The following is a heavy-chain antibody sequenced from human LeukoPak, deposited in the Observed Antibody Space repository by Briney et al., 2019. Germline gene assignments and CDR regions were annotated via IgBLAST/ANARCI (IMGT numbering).Heavy chain of an antibody. V-gene: IGHV4-61*02. D-gene: IGHD2-2*02. J-gene: IGHJ6*02. CDR2: IYTSGST. CDR1: GGSISSGSYY. Sequence: PSQTLSLTCTVSGGSISSGSYYWRWVRQPAGKGLEWIVRIYTSGSTNYNPSLKSRVTISVDTSKNQFSLKLSSVTAADTAVYYCARAPDCSSTSCYTYHYGMDVWGQGTTVTVSS. CDR3: ARAPDCSSTSCYTYHYGMDV.